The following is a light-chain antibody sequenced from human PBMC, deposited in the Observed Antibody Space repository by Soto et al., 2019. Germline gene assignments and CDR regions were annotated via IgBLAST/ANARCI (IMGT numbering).Light chain of an antibody. CDR2: GAS. V-gene: IGKV1-16*01. J-gene: IGKJ1*01. Sequence: DIQMTQSPSSLSACVGDRVTISCQASQDISNYLNWFQHKPGKAPKFVIYGASGLESGVPPRFSGSGSGTEFTLTIDSLQPDDFATYYCQHYFGYLWTFGQGTKVDIK. CDR1: QDISNY. CDR3: QHYFGYLWT.